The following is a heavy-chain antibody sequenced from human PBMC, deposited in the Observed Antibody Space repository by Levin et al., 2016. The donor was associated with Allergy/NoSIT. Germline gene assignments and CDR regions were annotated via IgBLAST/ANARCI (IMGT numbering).Heavy chain of an antibody. V-gene: IGHV3-30*04. CDR3: ATGSGYSEYYFDY. CDR1: GFTFSSYA. CDR2: ISYDGSNK. Sequence: GESLKISCAASGFTFSSYAMHWVRQAPGKGLEWVAVISYDGSNKYYADSVKGRFTISRDNSKNTLYLQMNSLRAEDTAVYYCATGSGYSEYYFDYWGQGTLVTVSS. J-gene: IGHJ4*02. D-gene: IGHD3-3*01.